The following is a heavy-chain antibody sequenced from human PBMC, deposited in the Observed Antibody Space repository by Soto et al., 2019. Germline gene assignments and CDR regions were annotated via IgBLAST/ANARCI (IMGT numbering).Heavy chain of an antibody. CDR1: GFTFSTYA. D-gene: IGHD4-17*01. V-gene: IGHV3-23*01. Sequence: EVQLLESGGGLVQPGGSLRLSCAASGFTFSTYAMIWVRQAPGKGLEWVSVITGSGGSTYYADSVKGRFTISRDTTKNTLFLQMNSLRAEDTVVYYCAKSRYGDYGGIEDWGQGTMVNGS. J-gene: IGHJ4*02. CDR2: ITGSGGST. CDR3: AKSRYGDYGGIED.